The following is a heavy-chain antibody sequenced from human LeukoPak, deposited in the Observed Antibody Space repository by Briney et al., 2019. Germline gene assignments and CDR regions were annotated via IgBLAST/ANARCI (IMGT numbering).Heavy chain of an antibody. CDR2: ISVYSDIT. CDR3: ARQGFSSGSRGRIHAFDI. CDR1: GYSFTSYG. D-gene: IGHD5-18*01. Sequence: VASVKVSCKASGYSFTSYGISWVRQAPGQGLEWMGWISVYSDITKYAQKLQGRVTMTTDTSTNTAYMELRSLRSDDTAVYYCARQGFSSGSRGRIHAFDIWGQGTMVTVSS. V-gene: IGHV1-18*01. J-gene: IGHJ3*02.